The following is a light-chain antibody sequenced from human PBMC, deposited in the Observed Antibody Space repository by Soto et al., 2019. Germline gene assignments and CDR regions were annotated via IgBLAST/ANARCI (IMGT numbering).Light chain of an antibody. V-gene: IGLV2-14*01. CDR3: AAWDDSTKSHV. J-gene: IGLJ1*01. CDR2: GVS. Sequence: QSVLTQPASVSGSPGQSITISCTGTISDFVVYNYVSWYQQLPGKAPKLIIYGVSNRPSGVSNRFSGSKSGNTASLSISGLQSEDEADYYCAAWDDSTKSHVFGTGTKVTVL. CDR1: ISDFVVYNY.